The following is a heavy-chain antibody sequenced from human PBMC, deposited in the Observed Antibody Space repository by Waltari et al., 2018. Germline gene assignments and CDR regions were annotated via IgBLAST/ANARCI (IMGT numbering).Heavy chain of an antibody. J-gene: IGHJ6*02. CDR2: IYPGDSDT. CDR1: GYSFTTHW. Sequence: EVQLVQSGAEVKKPGESLNISCKDSGYSFTTHWIGWVRQMPGKGLEWMGIIYPGDSDTRDSPSVQGQVTISADRSISTAYLQWSSLKATDTAIYYCARRRNYPGAAMDVWGQGTTGTVSS. V-gene: IGHV5-51*01. CDR3: ARRRNYPGAAMDV. D-gene: IGHD4-4*01.